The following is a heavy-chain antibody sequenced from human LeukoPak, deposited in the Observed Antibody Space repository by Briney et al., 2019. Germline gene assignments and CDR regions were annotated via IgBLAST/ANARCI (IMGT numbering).Heavy chain of an antibody. D-gene: IGHD6-13*01. CDR1: GFTFSSYW. CDR3: ARSSSSWYYFDY. V-gene: IGHV3-21*01. Sequence: PGGSLRLSCAASGFTFSSYWMNWVRQAPGKGLEWVSSISSSSSYIYYADSVKGRFTISRDNAKNSLYLQMNSLRAEDTAVYYCARSSSSWYYFDYWGQGTLVTVSS. CDR2: ISSSSSYI. J-gene: IGHJ4*02.